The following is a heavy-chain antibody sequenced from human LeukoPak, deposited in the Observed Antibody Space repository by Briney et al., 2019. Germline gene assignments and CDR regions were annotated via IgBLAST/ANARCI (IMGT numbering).Heavy chain of an antibody. V-gene: IGHV1-2*02. CDR2: INPKSGGT. D-gene: IGHD6-19*01. J-gene: IGHJ5*02. CDR3: AREGIAVTNVNWFDP. CDR1: GYXFTDHY. Sequence: ASVKVSCKASGYXFTDHYIHWVRQAPGQGLEWMGWINPKSGGTDYAQKFQGRVTMTRDTSINTAQIELSRLRSDDTAVYYCAREGIAVTNVNWFDPWGQGILVTVSS.